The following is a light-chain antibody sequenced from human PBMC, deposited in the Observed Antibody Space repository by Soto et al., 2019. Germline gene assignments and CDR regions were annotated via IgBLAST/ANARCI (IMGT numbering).Light chain of an antibody. CDR1: QIISSY. V-gene: IGKV1-39*01. CDR3: QQSYSTPPT. J-gene: IGKJ1*01. Sequence: DIQMTQSPSSLSASVGDRLTITCRASQIISSYLNWYQQKPGKAPKLLIYAASSLQSGAPSRFSGSGSGTDFTLTISSLQPEDFATYYCQQSYSTPPTFGQGTKVDIK. CDR2: AAS.